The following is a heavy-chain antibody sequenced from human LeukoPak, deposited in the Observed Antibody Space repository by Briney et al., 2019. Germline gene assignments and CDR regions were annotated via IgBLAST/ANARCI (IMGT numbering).Heavy chain of an antibody. D-gene: IGHD3-10*01. J-gene: IGHJ6*03. Sequence: PSETLSLTCTVSGGSISSYYWSWIRQPPGKGLEWIGYIYYSGSTNYNPSLKSRVTISVDTSKNQFSLKLSSVTAADTAVYYCARARDTMVRGVIRFGFYMDVWGKGTTVTVSS. V-gene: IGHV4-59*01. CDR3: ARARDTMVRGVIRFGFYMDV. CDR2: IYYSGST. CDR1: GGSISSYY.